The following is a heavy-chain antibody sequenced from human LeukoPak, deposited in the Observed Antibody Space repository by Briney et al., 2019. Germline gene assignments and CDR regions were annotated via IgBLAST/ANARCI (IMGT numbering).Heavy chain of an antibody. Sequence: PSETLSLTCTVTGGSISSYYWSWIRQPPGKGLEWIGYIHYSGSTNYNPSLKSRVTISVDTSKNQFSLKLRSVTAADTAVYYCARVGYCSSTSCYTGYYYMDVWGKGTTVTVSS. CDR2: IHYSGST. CDR3: ARVGYCSSTSCYTGYYYMDV. J-gene: IGHJ6*03. V-gene: IGHV4-59*01. CDR1: GGSISSYY. D-gene: IGHD2-2*02.